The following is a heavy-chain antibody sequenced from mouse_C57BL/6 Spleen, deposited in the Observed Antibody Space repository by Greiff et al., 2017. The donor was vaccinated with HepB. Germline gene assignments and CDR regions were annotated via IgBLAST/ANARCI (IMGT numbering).Heavy chain of an antibody. CDR1: GYTFTSYW. V-gene: IGHV1-7*01. D-gene: IGHD2-4*01. CDR2: INPSSGYT. CDR3: GIAYDSSY. J-gene: IGHJ2*01. Sequence: QVQLKQSGAELAKPGASVKLSCKASGYTFTSYWMHWVKQRPGQGLEWIGYINPSSGYTKYNQKFKDKATLTADKSSSTAYMQLSSLTYEDSAVYYCGIAYDSSYWGQGTTLTVSS.